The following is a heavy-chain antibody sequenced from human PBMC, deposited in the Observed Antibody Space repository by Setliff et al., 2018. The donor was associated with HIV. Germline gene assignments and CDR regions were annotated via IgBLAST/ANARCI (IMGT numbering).Heavy chain of an antibody. V-gene: IGHV4-4*09. J-gene: IGHJ5*02. D-gene: IGHD6-13*01. CDR2: ISTSGSS. CDR3: ARHARNSAIGTSWFDP. CDR1: GGSISSYY. Sequence: SETLSLTCNVSGGSISSYYWSWIRQPPGKGLEWIGHISTSGSSNYNPSLKSRVTISVDMSKNQFSLNLNSVTAADTALYYCARHARNSAIGTSWFDPWGQGTLVTVSS.